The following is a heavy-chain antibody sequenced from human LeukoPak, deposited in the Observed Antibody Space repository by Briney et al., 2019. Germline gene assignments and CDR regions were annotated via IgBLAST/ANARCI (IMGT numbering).Heavy chain of an antibody. CDR3: ARDASRYCSSTSCYFDY. CDR2: ISYDGSNK. J-gene: IGHJ4*02. Sequence: PGGSLRLSCAASGFTFSSYAMHWVRQAPGKGLEWVAVISYDGSNKYYADSVKGRFTISRDNSKNTLYLQMNSLRAEDTAVYYCARDASRYCSSTSCYFDYWGQGTLVTVSS. D-gene: IGHD2-2*01. CDR1: GFTFSSYA. V-gene: IGHV3-30-3*01.